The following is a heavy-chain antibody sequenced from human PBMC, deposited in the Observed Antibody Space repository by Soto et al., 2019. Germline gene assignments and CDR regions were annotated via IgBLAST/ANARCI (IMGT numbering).Heavy chain of an antibody. CDR1: GASISSGGYY. V-gene: IGHV4-31*03. D-gene: IGHD3-16*02. CDR2: MYYSGST. CDR3: AVSMVTFGGIIAPFDY. J-gene: IGHJ4*02. Sequence: PSETLSLTRTVSGASISSGGYYWSWIRQHPGKGLEWIGYMYYSGSTYYNPSLRSRVTISVDTSKNQFSLNLRSVTAADTAVFYCAVSMVTFGGIIAPFDYWGQGALVTVSS.